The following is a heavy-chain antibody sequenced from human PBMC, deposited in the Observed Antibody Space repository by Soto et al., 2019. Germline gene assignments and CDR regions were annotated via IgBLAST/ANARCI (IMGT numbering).Heavy chain of an antibody. CDR3: ARVGYYGWEFVH. V-gene: IGHV3-7*01. D-gene: IGHD3-3*01. CDR1: EFSFRSYW. Sequence: PGGTLRLSCAVSEFSFRSYWMTWVRQAPGKGLEWVALINEDGGQKYYVDSVKGRFTISRDNAKDSLYMQMDSLRAEDTAVYFCARVGYYGWEFVHWGQGTQVTVSS. CDR2: INEDGGQK. J-gene: IGHJ4*02.